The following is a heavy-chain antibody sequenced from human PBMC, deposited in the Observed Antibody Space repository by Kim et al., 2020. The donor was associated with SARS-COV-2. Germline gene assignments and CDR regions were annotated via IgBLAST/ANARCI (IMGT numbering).Heavy chain of an antibody. D-gene: IGHD3-10*01. CDR3: ARTPLWSTMVRGVNPPWWYFDY. J-gene: IGHJ4*02. CDR1: GFTFSDYY. Sequence: GGSLRLSCAASGFTFSDYYMSWIRQAPGKGLEWVSYISSSSSYTNYADSVKGRFTISRDNAKNSLYLQMNSLRAEDTAVYYCARTPLWSTMVRGVNPPWWYFDYWGQGTLVTVSS. CDR2: ISSSSSYT. V-gene: IGHV3-11*06.